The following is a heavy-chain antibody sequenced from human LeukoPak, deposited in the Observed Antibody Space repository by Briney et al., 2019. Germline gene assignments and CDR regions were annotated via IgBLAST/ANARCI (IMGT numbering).Heavy chain of an antibody. CDR2: IYYSGST. CDR3: ARGRGYSSPFDY. D-gene: IGHD5-18*01. Sequence: SETLSLTCTVSGGSISSDYWSWIRQPPGKGLEWMGYIYYSGSTNYNPSLKSRVTISVDTSKNQFSLKLSSVTAADTAVYYCARGRGYSSPFDYWGQGTLVTVSS. CDR1: GGSISSDY. V-gene: IGHV4-59*08. J-gene: IGHJ4*02.